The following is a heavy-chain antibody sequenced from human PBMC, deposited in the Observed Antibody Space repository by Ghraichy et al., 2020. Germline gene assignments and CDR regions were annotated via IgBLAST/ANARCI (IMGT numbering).Heavy chain of an antibody. J-gene: IGHJ4*02. D-gene: IGHD4-23*01. CDR2: IKDDGSEK. V-gene: IGHV3-7*01. CDR3: ARDPDSLDGGDSGFAY. Sequence: GGSLRLSCAASGFTFRSYWMSWVRQAPGKGLERVANIKDDGSEKYYVDSVRGRFTISRDSAENSLYLQMNSLRADDTAVYYCARDPDSLDGGDSGFAYWGQGTLVTVSS. CDR1: GFTFRSYW.